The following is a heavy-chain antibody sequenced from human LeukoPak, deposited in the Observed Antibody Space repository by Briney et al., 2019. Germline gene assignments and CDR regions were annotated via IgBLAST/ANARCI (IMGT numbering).Heavy chain of an antibody. CDR3: ARAGDSSGTLFDY. D-gene: IGHD3-22*01. V-gene: IGHV3-74*01. CDR1: GFTFSSYW. Sequence: PGGSLILSCAASGFTFSSYWMHWVRQAPGKGLVWVSRINSDGSSTSYADSVKGRFTISRDNAKNSLYLQMNSLRAEDTAVYYCARAGDSSGTLFDYWGQGTLVTVSS. J-gene: IGHJ4*02. CDR2: INSDGSST.